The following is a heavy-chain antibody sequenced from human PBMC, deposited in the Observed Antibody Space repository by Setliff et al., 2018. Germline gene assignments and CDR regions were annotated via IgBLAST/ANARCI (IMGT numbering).Heavy chain of an antibody. J-gene: IGHJ4*02. CDR2: ISPYSGES. CDR1: GFRFTSFG. Sequence: VASVKVSCKTSGFRFTSFGFSWVRQAPGQGLEWMGWISPYSGESNYAQKFQDRLSVTADTSSKTTYMELRSLTSDDTAVYFCTRSRAPRVVLAADFDLWGQGTLVTVSS. CDR3: TRSRAPRVVLAADFDL. D-gene: IGHD2-15*01. V-gene: IGHV1-18*01.